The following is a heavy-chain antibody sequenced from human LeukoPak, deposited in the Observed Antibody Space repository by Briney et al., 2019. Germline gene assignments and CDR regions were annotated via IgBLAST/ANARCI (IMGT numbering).Heavy chain of an antibody. V-gene: IGHV3-23*01. D-gene: IGHD3-10*01. Sequence: GGSLRLSCAASGFTFSTYAVTWVRQAPGKGLEWVSIITRSGGTYYADSVKGRFTISRDNSKNTLYLRMNSLRAEDTAVYYCATWVFLGESGYYDYWGQGTLVNGSS. CDR2: ITRSGGT. CDR3: ATWVFLGESGYYDY. CDR1: GFTFSTYA. J-gene: IGHJ4*02.